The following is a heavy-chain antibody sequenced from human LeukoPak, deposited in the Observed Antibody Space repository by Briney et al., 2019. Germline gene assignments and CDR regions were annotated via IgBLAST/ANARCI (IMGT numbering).Heavy chain of an antibody. V-gene: IGHV1-18*04. Sequence: GASVKVSCKASGYTFSNYGITWVRQAPGQGLEWMGWISGYNDNINYAQKFQGRVTMTSDTSTSTAYMELRSLRSDDTALYYCARVGNYRYYYHYYMDVWGKGTTVTVSS. CDR1: GYTFSNYG. D-gene: IGHD4-11*01. CDR2: ISGYNDNI. J-gene: IGHJ6*03. CDR3: ARVGNYRYYYHYYMDV.